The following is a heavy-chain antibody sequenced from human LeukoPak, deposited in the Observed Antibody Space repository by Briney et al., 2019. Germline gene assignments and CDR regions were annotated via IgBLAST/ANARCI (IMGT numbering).Heavy chain of an antibody. CDR1: GYSITNGYY. CDR2: IDDSGGT. D-gene: IGHD6-19*01. J-gene: IGHJ3*02. V-gene: IGHV4-38-2*02. Sequence: PSETLSLTCNVSGYSITNGYYWGWIRQPPGKGLEWIGSIDDSGGTYYKPSLKSGGTISVATSKKQLSLKLSSVTAADTAVYYCARDHIAVAGTNAFDIWGQGTMVTVSS. CDR3: ARDHIAVAGTNAFDI.